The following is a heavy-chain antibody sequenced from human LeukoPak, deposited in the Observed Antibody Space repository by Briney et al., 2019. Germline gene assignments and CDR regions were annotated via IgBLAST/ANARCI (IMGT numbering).Heavy chain of an antibody. CDR3: ATFGYCSSTSCQADIYYYYGMDG. CDR2: ISSSSSYI. CDR1: GFTFSSYS. J-gene: IGHJ6*02. D-gene: IGHD2-2*03. V-gene: IGHV3-21*01. Sequence: GGSLRLSCAASGFTFSSYSMNWVRQAPGKGLEWVSSISSSSSYIYYADSVKGRFTISRDNAKNSLYLQMNSLRAEDTAVYYCATFGYCSSTSCQADIYYYYGMDGWGQGTTVTVCS.